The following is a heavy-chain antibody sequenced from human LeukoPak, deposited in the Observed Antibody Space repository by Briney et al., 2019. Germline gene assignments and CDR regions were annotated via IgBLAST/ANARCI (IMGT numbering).Heavy chain of an antibody. V-gene: IGHV1-8*01. D-gene: IGHD3-10*01. CDR3: ARHPYYYGSGKYYMDV. CDR1: GYTFTSYD. CDR2: MNPKSGNT. J-gene: IGHJ6*03. Sequence: PGGXVKVSCKASGYTFTSYDINWVRQAPGQGREWMGWMNPKSGNTEYAQKFQGRVTMTRNTSISTAYMELSSLRSEDTAVYYCARHPYYYGSGKYYMDVWGKGTTVTVSS.